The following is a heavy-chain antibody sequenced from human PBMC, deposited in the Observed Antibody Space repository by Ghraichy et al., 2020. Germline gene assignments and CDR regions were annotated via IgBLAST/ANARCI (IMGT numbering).Heavy chain of an antibody. V-gene: IGHV4-39*01. D-gene: IGHD3-22*01. Sequence: SETLSLTCTVSGDSFSSSNYYWGWIRQPPGKGLEWIGSVHYRGTTYYKPSLNSRVTISVDTSNNQFSLKLSPVTAADTAVYYCARHVYYYDGSGSYYYFDNWGQGTLVTVSS. CDR1: GDSFSSSNYY. J-gene: IGHJ4*02. CDR3: ARHVYYYDGSGSYYYFDN. CDR2: VHYRGTT.